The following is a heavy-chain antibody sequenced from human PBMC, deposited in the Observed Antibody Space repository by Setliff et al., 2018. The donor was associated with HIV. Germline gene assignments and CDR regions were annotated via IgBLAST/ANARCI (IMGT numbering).Heavy chain of an antibody. Sequence: PGESLTISCEASGYSFTSYWIGWVRQLPGKGLEWMGIIYPGDSEIGYSPSFQGQVTISADKSISTAYLQWSSLKASDTAIYYCGRYASGSYYFDYWGQGTLVTVSS. CDR1: GYSFTSYW. J-gene: IGHJ4*02. V-gene: IGHV5-51*01. CDR3: GRYASGSYYFDY. D-gene: IGHD3-10*01. CDR2: IYPGDSEI.